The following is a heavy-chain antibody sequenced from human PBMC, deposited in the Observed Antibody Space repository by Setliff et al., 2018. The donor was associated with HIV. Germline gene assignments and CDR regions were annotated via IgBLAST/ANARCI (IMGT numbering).Heavy chain of an antibody. Sequence: KTSETLSLTCTVSGGSISSGSYYWSWIRQPAGKGLEWIGHIYTSGSTNYNPSLKSRVTISADTSKNQFSLKLSSVTAADTAVYYCARSLTSTTMTVVFMGLGAFDIWGQGTMVTVSS. V-gene: IGHV4-61*09. D-gene: IGHD3-22*01. CDR3: ARSLTSTTMTVVFMGLGAFDI. CDR2: IYTSGST. J-gene: IGHJ3*02. CDR1: GGSISSGSYY.